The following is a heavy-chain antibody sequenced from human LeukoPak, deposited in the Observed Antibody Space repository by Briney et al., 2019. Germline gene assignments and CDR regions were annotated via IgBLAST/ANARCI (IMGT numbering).Heavy chain of an antibody. CDR2: IYHSGST. CDR3: ARGLYSGSFVNYFDY. V-gene: IGHV4-38-2*01. Sequence: SETLSLTCAVSGYSISSGYYWGWIRQPPGKGLEWIGSIYHSGSTYYNPSLKSRVTMSVDTSKNQFSLKLSSVTAADTAVYYCARGLYSGSFVNYFDYWGQGTLVTVSS. J-gene: IGHJ4*02. CDR1: GYSISSGYY. D-gene: IGHD1-26*01.